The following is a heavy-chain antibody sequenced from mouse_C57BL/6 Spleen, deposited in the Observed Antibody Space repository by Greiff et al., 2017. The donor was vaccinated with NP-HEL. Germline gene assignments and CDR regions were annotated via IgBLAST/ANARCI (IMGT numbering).Heavy chain of an antibody. CDR1: GYTFTSYW. CDR3: ARIKKIVATYSDY. J-gene: IGHJ2*01. Sequence: QVQLQQPGAKLVKAGASVKMSCKASGYTFTSYWMHWVKQRLGQGLEWFAETNPTNGRTYYTEKFKSKATLTVDKSSSTAYMLLSGPTFEDSSVYYCARIKKIVATYSDYWGQVIALTVSS. V-gene: IGHV1S81*02. CDR2: TNPTNGRT. D-gene: IGHD1-1*01.